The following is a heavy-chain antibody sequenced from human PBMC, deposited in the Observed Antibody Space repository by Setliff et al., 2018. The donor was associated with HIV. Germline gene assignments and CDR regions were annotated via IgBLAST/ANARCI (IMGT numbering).Heavy chain of an antibody. Sequence: ASVKVSCKASGYTFTSYGISWVRQAPGQGLEWMGWISAYNGNTNYAQKLQGRVTMTTDTSTSTAYMELRSLRSDDTAVYYCAGMRITISGVPGRDNAFDIWGQGTMVTVSS. J-gene: IGHJ3*02. CDR3: AGMRITISGVPGRDNAFDI. V-gene: IGHV1-18*01. CDR1: GYTFTSYG. CDR2: ISAYNGNT. D-gene: IGHD3-3*01.